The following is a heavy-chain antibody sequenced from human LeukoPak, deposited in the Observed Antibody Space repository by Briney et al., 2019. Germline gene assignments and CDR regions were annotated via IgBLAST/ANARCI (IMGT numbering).Heavy chain of an antibody. CDR3: ARVGGGKVFDY. Sequence: SETLSLTCTVSGYSISSGYYWGWIRQPPGKGLEWIGSIYHSGSTYYNPSLKSRVTISVDRSKNQFSLKLSSVTAADTAVYYCARVGGGKVFDYWGQGTLVTVSS. V-gene: IGHV4-38-2*02. CDR1: GYSISSGYY. D-gene: IGHD3-16*01. J-gene: IGHJ4*02. CDR2: IYHSGST.